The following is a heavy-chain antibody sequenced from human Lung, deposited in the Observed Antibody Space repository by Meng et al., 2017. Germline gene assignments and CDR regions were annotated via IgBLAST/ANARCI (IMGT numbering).Heavy chain of an antibody. CDR2: INHSGST. J-gene: IGHJ4*02. CDR1: GGSFSDYY. V-gene: IGHV4-34*01. D-gene: IGHD4-11*01. Sequence: QVQLPQWGAGLLTPSEPLSLTCVVSGGSFSDYYWSWIRQPPGKGLEWIGEINHSGSTNYNPSLESRATISVDTSQNNLSLKLSSVTAADSAVYYCARGPTTMAHDFDYWGQGTLVTVSS. CDR3: ARGPTTMAHDFDY.